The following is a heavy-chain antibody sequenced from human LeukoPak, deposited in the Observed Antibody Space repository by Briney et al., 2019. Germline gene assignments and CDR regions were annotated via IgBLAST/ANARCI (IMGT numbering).Heavy chain of an antibody. J-gene: IGHJ5*02. CDR2: IYYSGDT. Sequence: SETLSLTCTVPGGSISSYFWSWIRQPPGKGLECIWHIYYSGDTIYNSSLKNRVTISLDASKNQSSLKLSSVTAADTAVYYCANQPGYSSSWYGLDWFDPWGQGTLVTVSS. CDR1: GGSISSYF. CDR3: ANQPGYSSSWYGLDWFDP. V-gene: IGHV4-59*08. D-gene: IGHD6-13*01.